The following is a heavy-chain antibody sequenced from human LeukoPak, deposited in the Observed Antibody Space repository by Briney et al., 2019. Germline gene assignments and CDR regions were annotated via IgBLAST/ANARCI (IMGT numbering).Heavy chain of an antibody. CDR2: IYTIGST. V-gene: IGHV4-4*07. CDR1: GGSISSYF. D-gene: IGHD5-24*01. CDR3: ARDSGGYNLYFDL. J-gene: IGHJ2*01. Sequence: SETLPLTCTVSGGSISSYFWSWIRQPAGKRLEWIGRIYTIGSTNYNPSLKSRVIMSVDTSKNQFSLKLSSVTAADTAVYYCARDSGGYNLYFDLWGRGTLVTVSS.